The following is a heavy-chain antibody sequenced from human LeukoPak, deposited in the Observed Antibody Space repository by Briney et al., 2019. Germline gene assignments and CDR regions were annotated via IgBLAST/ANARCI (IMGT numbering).Heavy chain of an antibody. CDR1: GGTFSSYA. V-gene: IGHV1-8*02. J-gene: IGHJ4*02. CDR3: ARGPQDKN. Sequence: RASVKVSCKASGGTFSSYAISWVRQAPGQGLEWMGWMNPNSGNTGYAQKFQGRVTMTRNTSISTAYMELSSLRSEDTAVYYCARGPQDKNWGQGTLVTVSS. CDR2: MNPNSGNT.